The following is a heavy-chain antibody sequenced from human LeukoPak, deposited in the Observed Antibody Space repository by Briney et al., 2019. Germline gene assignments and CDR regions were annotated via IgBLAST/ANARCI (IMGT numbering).Heavy chain of an antibody. CDR1: GYTFTSYY. CDR3: ARVGNYDPFDY. V-gene: IGHV1-46*01. J-gene: IGHJ4*02. D-gene: IGHD1-7*01. CDR2: INPSGGST. Sequence: ASVKVSCKASGYTFTSYYMHWVRQAPGQGLEWMGIINPSGGSTSYAQKFQGRVTMTTDMSTSTVYMELSSLRSEDTAVYYCARVGNYDPFDYWGQGTLVTVSS.